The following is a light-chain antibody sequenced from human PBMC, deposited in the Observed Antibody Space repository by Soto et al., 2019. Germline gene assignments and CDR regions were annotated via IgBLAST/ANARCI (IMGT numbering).Light chain of an antibody. Sequence: QSVLTQPPSASGTPGQRVTISCSGSSSNIGSNYVDSYQQLPGAAPKLLFYRNNQRPSGAAHRFSGSNCVTSASLAISGLRYEDEAYYCCASWDDSLSVVFGGGTQLTVL. CDR3: ASWDDSLSVV. V-gene: IGLV1-47*01. CDR2: RNN. J-gene: IGLJ2*01. CDR1: SSNIGSNY.